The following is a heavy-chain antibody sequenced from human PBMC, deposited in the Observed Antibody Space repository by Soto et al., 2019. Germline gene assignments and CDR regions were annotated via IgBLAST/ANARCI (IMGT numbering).Heavy chain of an antibody. J-gene: IGHJ6*03. CDR1: GFTFSSYG. CDR2: ISYDGSNK. V-gene: IGHV3-30*18. CDR3: AKRTDIVVVVAATVYYYYYMDV. D-gene: IGHD2-15*01. Sequence: GGSLRLSCAASGFTFSSYGMHWVRQAPGKGLEWVAVISYDGSNKYYADSVKGRFTISRDNSKNTLYLQMNSLRAEDTAVYYCAKRTDIVVVVAATVYYYYYMDVWGKGTTVTVSS.